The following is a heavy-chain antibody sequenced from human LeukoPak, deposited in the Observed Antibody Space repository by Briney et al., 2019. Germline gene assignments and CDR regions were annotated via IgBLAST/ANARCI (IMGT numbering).Heavy chain of an antibody. D-gene: IGHD3-10*01. CDR1: GFTFSSYG. V-gene: IGHV3-30*02. CDR3: AKDRRPAGGYYFDY. Sequence: GGSLRLSCAASGFTFSSYGMHWVRQAPGKGLEWVAFIRYDGSNKYYADSVKGRFTISRDNSKNTLYLQMNSLRAEDTAVYYCAKDRRPAGGYYFDYWGQGTLVTVSS. J-gene: IGHJ4*02. CDR2: IRYDGSNK.